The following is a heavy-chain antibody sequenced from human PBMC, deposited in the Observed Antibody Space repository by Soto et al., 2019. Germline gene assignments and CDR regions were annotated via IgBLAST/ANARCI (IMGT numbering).Heavy chain of an antibody. CDR2: IDWDDDK. Sequence: GPTLVNTTQTLTLTCTFSGFSLSTRVMCLSWIRQPPGKALEWLALIDWDDDKYYSTSLKTRLTISKDTPKNQVVLTMTNMDPVDTATYYCARAPAGDCKNGMDVWGQGTTVTVSS. CDR1: GFSLSTRVMC. J-gene: IGHJ6*02. D-gene: IGHD2-21*02. CDR3: ARAPAGDCKNGMDV. V-gene: IGHV2-70*01.